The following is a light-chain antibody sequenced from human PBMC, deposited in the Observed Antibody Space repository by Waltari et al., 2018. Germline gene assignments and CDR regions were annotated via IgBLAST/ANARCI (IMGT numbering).Light chain of an antibody. CDR3: QQYNNWPFT. V-gene: IGKV3-15*01. J-gene: IGKJ5*01. CDR2: GAS. CDR1: PSVGSN. Sequence: EIVMTQSPDTLAVYPGERATLSCRASPSVGSNLAWYQQKPGQAPRLPIYGASTRATGIPARFSGSGSGTEFTLTISSLQSEDFAVYYCQQYNNWPFTFGQGTRLEIK.